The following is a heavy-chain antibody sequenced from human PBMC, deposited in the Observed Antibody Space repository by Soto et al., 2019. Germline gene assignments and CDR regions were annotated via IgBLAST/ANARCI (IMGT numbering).Heavy chain of an antibody. CDR1: GFTFSNYW. CDR2: IKVDGSEK. J-gene: IGHJ4*02. CDR3: AGVAV. Sequence: EVQLVESGGGFVQPGGSLRLSCAASGFTFSNYWMSWVRQAPGKGLEWVANIKVDGSEKYYVDSVKGRFTISRDNAKNSLYLQMNSLIAEDTAVYYCAGVAVRGQGTLVTVSS. D-gene: IGHD6-19*01. V-gene: IGHV3-7*05.